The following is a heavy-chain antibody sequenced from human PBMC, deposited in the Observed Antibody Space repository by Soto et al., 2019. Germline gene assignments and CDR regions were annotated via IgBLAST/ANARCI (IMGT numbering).Heavy chain of an antibody. J-gene: IGHJ4*02. CDR2: ISWDGSNR. Sequence: EVQLVESGGVVVQPGGSLRLSCAASGFTFDEYAMHWVRQPPGKGLEWVSLISWDGSNRYYADSVQGRFTISRDNSKYSLYLEMNSLRPEDTALYYCAKDISRGPTKNYDFWSGPDYWGQGTRVTVSS. CDR1: GFTFDEYA. V-gene: IGHV3-43D*04. CDR3: AKDISRGPTKNYDFWSGPDY. D-gene: IGHD3-3*01.